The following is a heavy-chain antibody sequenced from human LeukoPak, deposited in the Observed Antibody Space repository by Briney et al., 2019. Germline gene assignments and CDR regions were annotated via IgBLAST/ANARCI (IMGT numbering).Heavy chain of an antibody. CDR1: GGSISSYY. D-gene: IGHD4-23*01. J-gene: IGHJ6*02. V-gene: IGHV4-59*01. Sequence: SETLSLTCTVSGGSISSYYWSWIRQPPGKGLEWIGYIYYSGSTNYNPSLKSRVTKSVDTSKNQFSLKLSSVTAADTAVYYCARSRGSSFLRWYYYYGMDVWGQGTTVTVSS. CDR2: IYYSGST. CDR3: ARSRGSSFLRWYYYYGMDV.